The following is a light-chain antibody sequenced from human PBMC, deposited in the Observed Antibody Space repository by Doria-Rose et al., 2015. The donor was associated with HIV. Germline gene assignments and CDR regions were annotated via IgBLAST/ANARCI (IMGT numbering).Light chain of an antibody. CDR1: QGIGSD. CDR3: QQYSQWPPYT. V-gene: IGKV3-15*01. CDR2: RAS. Sequence: LTQPPATLSVSPGERATLSCRASQGIGSDLARYQQKPGQASRLLIYRASIRATGIPPRFTGGGSGTEFTLTISSLQSEDFAVYFCQQYSQWPPYTFGQGTKLEVK. J-gene: IGKJ2*01.